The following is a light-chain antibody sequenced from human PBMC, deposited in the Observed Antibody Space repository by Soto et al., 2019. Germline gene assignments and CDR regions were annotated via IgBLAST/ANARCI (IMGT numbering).Light chain of an antibody. J-gene: IGKJ1*01. CDR2: GAS. CDR1: ESVSGSY. V-gene: IGKV3-20*01. Sequence: EIVLTQSPGTLSLSPGERVTLSCRASESVSGSYLAWYQQKPGQPPRLLIYGASSRASGIPDRFSGSGSGTDFTLTISRLEPEDFAVYYCQQYGSSPPTWTFGQGTKVDI. CDR3: QQYGSSPPTWT.